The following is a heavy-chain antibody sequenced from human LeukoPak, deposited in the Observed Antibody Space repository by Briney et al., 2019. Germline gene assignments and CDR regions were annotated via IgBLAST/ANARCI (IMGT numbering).Heavy chain of an antibody. CDR3: ARDRPGIAVAGDAFDI. CDR1: GGSISSYY. CDR2: IYNRGST. D-gene: IGHD6-19*01. J-gene: IGHJ3*02. Sequence: SETLSLTCTVSGGSISSYYWSWIRQPPGKGLEWFGYIYNRGSTNYNPSLKSRVTISVDTSKNQFSLKLRSVTAADTAVYYCARDRPGIAVAGDAFDIWGQGTMVTVSS. V-gene: IGHV4-59*01.